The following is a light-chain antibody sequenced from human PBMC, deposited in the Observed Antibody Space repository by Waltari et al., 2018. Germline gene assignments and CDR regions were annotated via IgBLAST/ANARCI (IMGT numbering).Light chain of an antibody. CDR1: NLRVNN. CDR2: QNI. Sequence: SYELTQPPSVSVSPGQTATITRSGDNLRVNNVCWYQQKPGQSPVVVIYQNIKRPSGIPERFSGSNSENTATLTISGTQAMDEADYYCQAWATGTDVIFGGGTKVTVL. J-gene: IGLJ2*01. CDR3: QAWATGTDVI. V-gene: IGLV3-1*01.